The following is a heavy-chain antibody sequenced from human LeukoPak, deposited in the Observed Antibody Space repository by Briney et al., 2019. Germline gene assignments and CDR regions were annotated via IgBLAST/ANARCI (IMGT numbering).Heavy chain of an antibody. D-gene: IGHD2-15*01. CDR2: ISAHNGNT. V-gene: IGHV1-18*01. CDR1: GYTFTSYG. CDR3: ATGPYCSGGSCYYRYFQH. J-gene: IGHJ1*01. Sequence: ASVKVSCKASGYTFTSYGISWVRQAPGQGLEWMGWISAHNGNTIYAQKFQGRVTMTEDTSTDTAYMELSSLRSEDTAVYYCATGPYCSGGSCYYRYFQHWGQGTLVTVSS.